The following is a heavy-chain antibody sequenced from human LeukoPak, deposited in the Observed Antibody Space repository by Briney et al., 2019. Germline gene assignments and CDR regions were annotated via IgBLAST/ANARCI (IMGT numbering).Heavy chain of an antibody. J-gene: IGHJ6*02. D-gene: IGHD6-19*01. Sequence: GGSLRLSCAASGFTFSSYGMHWVRQAPGKGLEWVAVISYDGSNKYYADSAKGRFTISRDNSKNTLYLQMNSLRAEDTAVYYCAKDRVAADYYYYGMDVWGQGTTVTVSS. CDR3: AKDRVAADYYYYGMDV. CDR2: ISYDGSNK. CDR1: GFTFSSYG. V-gene: IGHV3-30*18.